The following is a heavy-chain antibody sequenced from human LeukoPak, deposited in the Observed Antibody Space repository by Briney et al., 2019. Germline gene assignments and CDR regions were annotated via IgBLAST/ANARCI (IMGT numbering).Heavy chain of an antibody. Sequence: SETLSLTCTVSGGSISSGDYYWSWIRQPPGKGLEWIGYIYYSGSTYYNPSLKSRVTISVDTSKNQFPLKLSSVTAADTAVYYCARESQHITIDYWGQGTLVTVSS. J-gene: IGHJ4*02. D-gene: IGHD3-3*01. CDR3: ARESQHITIDY. CDR1: GGSISSGDYY. V-gene: IGHV4-30-4*08. CDR2: IYYSGST.